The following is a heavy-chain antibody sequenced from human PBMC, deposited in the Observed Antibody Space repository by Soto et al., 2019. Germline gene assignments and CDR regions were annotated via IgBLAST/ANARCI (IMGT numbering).Heavy chain of an antibody. CDR1: GGSFTDYY. CDR2: INDRRGT. D-gene: IGHD6-6*01. J-gene: IGHJ4*02. V-gene: IGHV4-34*01. CDR3: ARRNYIRSSAFDY. Sequence: QVHLQQWGAGLLKPSETLSLTCGVYGGSFTDYYWSWIRQAPGKGLEWIGEINDRRGTNMNPSLKSRVTIAVDTSKNHVSLNLTSVTPADTALYYCARRNYIRSSAFDYWGQGTLVSVSS.